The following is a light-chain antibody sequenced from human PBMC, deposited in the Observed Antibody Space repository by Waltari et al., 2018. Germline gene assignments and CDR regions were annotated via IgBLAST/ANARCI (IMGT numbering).Light chain of an antibody. CDR2: DAS. V-gene: IGKV1-33*01. CDR1: QDISRY. Sequence: DIQMTQSPSSLSASVGDRVTITCQASQDISRYLHWYQQKAGKAPKLLISDASNLEAGVPSRFSGGGSGTDFSFTISSLQPEDIATYYCQQYDNLRLTFGGGTKVEIK. J-gene: IGKJ4*01. CDR3: QQYDNLRLT.